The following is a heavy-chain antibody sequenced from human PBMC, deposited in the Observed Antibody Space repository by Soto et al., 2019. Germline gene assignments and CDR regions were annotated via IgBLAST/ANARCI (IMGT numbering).Heavy chain of an antibody. Sequence: PGESLKISCKGSGYSFTSYWIGWVRQMPGKGLEWMGIIYPGESDTRYSPSFQGQVTISADKSISTAYLQWSSLKASDTAMYYCARSYYDILTRYYYYGMDVWGQGTTVTVSS. D-gene: IGHD3-9*01. CDR2: IYPGESDT. CDR1: GYSFTSYW. CDR3: ARSYYDILTRYYYYGMDV. J-gene: IGHJ6*02. V-gene: IGHV5-51*01.